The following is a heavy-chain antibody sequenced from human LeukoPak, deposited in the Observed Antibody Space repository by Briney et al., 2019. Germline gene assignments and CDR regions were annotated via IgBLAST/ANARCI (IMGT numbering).Heavy chain of an antibody. CDR3: TAGVRDSSGYYNCDY. J-gene: IGHJ4*02. D-gene: IGHD3-22*01. V-gene: IGHV3-15*01. CDR1: GFTFSIPW. Sequence: GGSLRLSRAASGFTFSIPWMKWARHRPGRGLEWVVCIKSKTVGGTIDYGAPVKGRCTISRDDSKNTLFLQMNSLKTEDTAMYHCTAGVRDSSGYYNCDYWGQGTLVTVSS. CDR2: IKSKTVGGTI.